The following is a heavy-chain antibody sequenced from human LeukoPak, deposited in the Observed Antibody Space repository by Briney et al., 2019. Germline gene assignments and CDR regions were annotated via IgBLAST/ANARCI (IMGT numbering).Heavy chain of an antibody. CDR2: INPSGGST. CDR1: GYTFTSYG. Sequence: ASVKVSCKASGYTFTSYGISWVRQAPGQGLEWMGIINPSGGSTSYAQKLQGRVTMTTDTSTSTAYMELRSLRSDDTAVYYCARDGYYDSSGYYSPDAFDIWGQGTMVTVSS. D-gene: IGHD3-22*01. J-gene: IGHJ3*02. V-gene: IGHV1-18*01. CDR3: ARDGYYDSSGYYSPDAFDI.